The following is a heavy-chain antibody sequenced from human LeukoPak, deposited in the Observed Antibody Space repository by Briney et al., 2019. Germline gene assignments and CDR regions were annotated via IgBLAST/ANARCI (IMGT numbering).Heavy chain of an antibody. CDR3: AKEIGSSWYEPLTFYYYYYGMDV. Sequence: PGRSLRLSCAASGFTFSSYGMHWVRQAPGKGLEWVAVISYDGSNKYYADSVKGRFTISRDNSKNTLYLQMNGLRAEDTAVYYCAKEIGSSWYEPLTFYYYYYGMDVWGQGTTVTVSS. J-gene: IGHJ6*02. V-gene: IGHV3-30*18. CDR2: ISYDGSNK. D-gene: IGHD6-13*01. CDR1: GFTFSSYG.